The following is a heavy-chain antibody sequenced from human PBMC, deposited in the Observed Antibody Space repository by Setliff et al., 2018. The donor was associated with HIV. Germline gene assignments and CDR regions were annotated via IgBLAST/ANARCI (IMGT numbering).Heavy chain of an antibody. V-gene: IGHV1-18*01. CDR1: GYTFTSYG. D-gene: IGHD3-10*01. CDR3: TRIRAMVRGVTSYDAFDI. CDR2: ISGYNGNT. J-gene: IGHJ3*02. Sequence: ASVKVSCKASGYTFTSYGISWVRQAPGQGLEWMGWISGYNGNTNYAQKFQGRVTMTRNSSISTAYMELSSLRFDDTAVYYCTRIRAMVRGVTSYDAFDIWGQGTKVTVSS.